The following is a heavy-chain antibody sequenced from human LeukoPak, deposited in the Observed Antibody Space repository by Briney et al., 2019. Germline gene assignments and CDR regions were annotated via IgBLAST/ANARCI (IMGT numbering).Heavy chain of an antibody. V-gene: IGHV3-11*06. CDR2: ISSSSSYI. J-gene: IGHJ3*02. D-gene: IGHD2-21*02. Sequence: PGGSLRLSCAASGFTFSDYHMSWIRQAPGKGLEWVSCISSSSSYIYYADSVKGRFTISRDNAKNSLYLQMNSLRAEDTAVYYCARDFEGSYCGGDCYAFDIWGQGTMVTVSS. CDR1: GFTFSDYH. CDR3: ARDFEGSYCGGDCYAFDI.